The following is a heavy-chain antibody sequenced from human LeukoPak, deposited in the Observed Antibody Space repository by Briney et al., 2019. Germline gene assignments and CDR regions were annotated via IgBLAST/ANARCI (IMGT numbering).Heavy chain of an antibody. Sequence: LAGGSLGLSCAASGFTFSSYGMHWVRQAPGKGLEWVAVISYDGSNKYYADSVKGRFTISRDNSKNTLYLQMNSLRAEDTAVYYCAKSASRRGYSYGPFDYWGQGTLVTVSS. CDR2: ISYDGSNK. CDR3: AKSASRRGYSYGPFDY. D-gene: IGHD5-18*01. V-gene: IGHV3-30*18. J-gene: IGHJ4*02. CDR1: GFTFSSYG.